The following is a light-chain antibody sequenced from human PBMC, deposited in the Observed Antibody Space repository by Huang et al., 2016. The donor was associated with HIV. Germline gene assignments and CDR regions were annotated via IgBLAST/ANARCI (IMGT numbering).Light chain of an antibody. CDR1: QGIGSS. V-gene: IGKV6-21*02. CDR3: QQSDNLPIT. Sequence: EIVLTQSPDFQSWTPKEKVTITCRASQGIGSSVHWYQQKPDQSPKLLIKYASQSMSGVPSRFSGSGSGTDFTLTINSLEAEDAATYYCQQSDNLPITFGPGTKVDIK. CDR2: YAS. J-gene: IGKJ3*01.